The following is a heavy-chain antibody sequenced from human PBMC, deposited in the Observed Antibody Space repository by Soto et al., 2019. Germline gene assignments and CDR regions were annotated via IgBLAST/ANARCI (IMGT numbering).Heavy chain of an antibody. CDR2: TYYRAKWYN. CDR1: GDSVSSNSAA. Sequence: QVQLQQSGPGLVKPSQTLSLTCAISGDSVSSNSAAWNWIRQSPSRGLEWLGRTYYRAKWYNDYAVAVKSGITINPDTSKNQFSLQLNSVTPEDTAVYYCARGGHYDSSGHATGWFDPWGQGTLVTVSS. D-gene: IGHD3-22*01. CDR3: ARGGHYDSSGHATGWFDP. J-gene: IGHJ5*02. V-gene: IGHV6-1*01.